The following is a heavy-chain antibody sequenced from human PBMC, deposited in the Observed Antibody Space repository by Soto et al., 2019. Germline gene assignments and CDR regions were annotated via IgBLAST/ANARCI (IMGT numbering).Heavy chain of an antibody. D-gene: IGHD4-17*01. CDR1: GGSISSYC. J-gene: IGHJ4*02. CDR3: ARRYGPGFDY. V-gene: IGHV4-59*08. Sequence: SETLPLPCTVSGGSISSYCWSWIRQPPGKGLEWIGYIYYSGSTNYNPSLKSRVTISVDTSKNQFSLKLSSVTAADTAVYYCARRYGPGFDYWGQGTLVTVSS. CDR2: IYYSGST.